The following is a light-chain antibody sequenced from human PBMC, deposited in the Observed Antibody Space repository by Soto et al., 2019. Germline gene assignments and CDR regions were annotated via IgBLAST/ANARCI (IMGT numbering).Light chain of an antibody. CDR1: SSNLGAGYD. J-gene: IGLJ3*02. CDR3: QSYDSGLSGHWV. CDR2: DNT. V-gene: IGLV1-40*01. Sequence: QSVLTQPPSMSGAPGQRVTMSCTGSSSNLGAGYDVHWYQRLPGAAPKLLSYDNTHRPSGVPNRFSGSKSGTSASLAITGLQAEDEADYYCQSYDSGLSGHWVFGGGTKVTVL.